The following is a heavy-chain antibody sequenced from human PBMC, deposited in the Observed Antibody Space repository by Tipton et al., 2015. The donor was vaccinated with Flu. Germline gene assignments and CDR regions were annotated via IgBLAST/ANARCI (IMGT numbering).Heavy chain of an antibody. D-gene: IGHD1-26*01. CDR2: INHSGST. CDR1: GGSFSGYY. Sequence: TLSLTCAIYGGSFSGYYWSWIRQPPGKGLEWIGDINHSGSTTYNPSLKSRVTISADTSKKQFSLKLSSVTAADTAVYYCARISSYYFFFDYWGQGALVTVSS. J-gene: IGHJ4*02. CDR3: ARISSYYFFFDY. V-gene: IGHV4-34*01.